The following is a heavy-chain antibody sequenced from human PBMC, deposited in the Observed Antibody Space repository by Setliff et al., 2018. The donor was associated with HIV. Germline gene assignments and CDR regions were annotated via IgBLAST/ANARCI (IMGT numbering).Heavy chain of an antibody. D-gene: IGHD3-10*01. Sequence: PSETLSLTCTVSGGSISSGSYYWSWIRQPAGKGLEWIGHIYTSGSTNYNPSLKSRVTISVDTSKNQFSLKLSSVTAADTAVYYCARDQGHGSGRSYYYYYMDAWGKGTTVTVSS. J-gene: IGHJ6*03. CDR2: IYTSGST. CDR1: GGSISSGSYY. V-gene: IGHV4-61*09. CDR3: ARDQGHGSGRSYYYYYMDA.